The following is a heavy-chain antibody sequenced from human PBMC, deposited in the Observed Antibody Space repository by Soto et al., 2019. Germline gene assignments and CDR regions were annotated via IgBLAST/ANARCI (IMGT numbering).Heavy chain of an antibody. D-gene: IGHD3-9*01. V-gene: IGHV3-21*01. CDR3: ARGGFYYDILTGYYYFDY. J-gene: IGHJ4*02. CDR2: ISSSSSYI. CDR1: GFTFSSYS. Sequence: EVQLVESGGGLVKPGGSLRLSCAASGFTFSSYSMNWVRQAPGKGLEWVSSISSSSSYIYYADSVKGRFTISRDNAKNSLYLQMNSLRAEDTAVYYCARGGFYYDILTGYYYFDYWGQGTLVTVSS.